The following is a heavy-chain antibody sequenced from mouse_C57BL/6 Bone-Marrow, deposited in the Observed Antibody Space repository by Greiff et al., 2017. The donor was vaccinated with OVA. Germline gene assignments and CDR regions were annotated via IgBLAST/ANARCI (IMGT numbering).Heavy chain of an antibody. CDR2: IDPGNGDT. J-gene: IGHJ1*03. CDR1: GFNIKDDY. V-gene: IGHV14-4*01. Sequence: VQLQQSGAELVRPGASVKLSCTASGFNIKDDYMHWVKQRPEQGLEWIGWIDPGNGDTEYASKFQGKATITAETSSNTAYLQLSSLTSEDTAVYYCTLIYYGRVGWYFDVWGTGTTVTVSS. CDR3: TLIYYGRVGWYFDV. D-gene: IGHD2-1*01.